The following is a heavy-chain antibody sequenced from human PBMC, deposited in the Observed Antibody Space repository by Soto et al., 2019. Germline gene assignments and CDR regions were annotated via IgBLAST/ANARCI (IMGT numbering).Heavy chain of an antibody. J-gene: IGHJ6*02. V-gene: IGHV5-51*01. D-gene: IGHD3-3*01. CDR3: ARQGYHDFWSGFPAPDYGMDV. CDR1: GYSFTSHW. Sequence: PGESLKISCKGSGYSFTSHWIGWVRQMPGKGLEWMGTIYPGDSHTIYSPSFQGQVTISADKSISTAFLQWRSLKASDTAMYYCARQGYHDFWSGFPAPDYGMDVWGQGXTVTVSS. CDR2: IYPGDSHT.